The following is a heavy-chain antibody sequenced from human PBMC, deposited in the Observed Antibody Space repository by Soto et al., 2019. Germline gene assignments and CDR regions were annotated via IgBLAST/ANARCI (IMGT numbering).Heavy chain of an antibody. D-gene: IGHD3-16*01. J-gene: IGHJ4*02. CDR2: IYPGDSDT. Sequence: GESLKISCKGSRYGFTSYWIGWVRQMPGKGLEWMGIIYPGDSDTRYSPSFQGQVTISADKSISTAYLQWSSLKASDTAMYYCARLMITFGGVTDYFDYWGQGTLVTVSS. CDR3: ARLMITFGGVTDYFDY. V-gene: IGHV5-51*01. CDR1: RYGFTSYW.